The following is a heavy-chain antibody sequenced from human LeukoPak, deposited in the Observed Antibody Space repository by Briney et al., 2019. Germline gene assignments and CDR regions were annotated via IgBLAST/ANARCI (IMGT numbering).Heavy chain of an antibody. CDR1: GFTFSSYG. J-gene: IGHJ4*02. CDR3: ASACSGGSCYLDY. V-gene: IGHV3-33*01. CDR2: IWYDGSNK. Sequence: GGSLRLSCAASGFTFSSYGMHWVRQAPGKGLEWVAVIWYDGSNKYYADSVKGRFTISRDNSKNTLYLQMNSLRAEDTAVYYCASACSGGSCYLDYWGQGTLVTVSS. D-gene: IGHD2-15*01.